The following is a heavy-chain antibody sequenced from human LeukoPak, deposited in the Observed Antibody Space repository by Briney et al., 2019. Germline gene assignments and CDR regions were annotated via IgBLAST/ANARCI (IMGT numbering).Heavy chain of an antibody. CDR1: VDSISGYY. Sequence: SETLTLTCTVSVDSISGYYWRWIRQPPGKGLEWIGYMYYSGNNNYNPSLKSRLTSSSDTSKTQFSRKLSSVTAADTAVYYCARQKYDFLTGYPTNWFDPWGQGTLVTVSS. V-gene: IGHV4-59*08. J-gene: IGHJ5*02. CDR3: ARQKYDFLTGYPTNWFDP. CDR2: MYYSGNN. D-gene: IGHD3-9*01.